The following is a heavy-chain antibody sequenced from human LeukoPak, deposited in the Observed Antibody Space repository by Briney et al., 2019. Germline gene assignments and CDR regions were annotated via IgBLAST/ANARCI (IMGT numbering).Heavy chain of an antibody. CDR1: GFTFSSYA. Sequence: HSGGSLRLSCAASGFTFSSYAMHWVRQAPGKELEWVAVISYDGSNKYYADSVKGRFTISRDNAKNSLYLQMNSLRAEDTAVYYCARDRGKPTYWGQGTLVIVSS. D-gene: IGHD3-10*01. CDR2: ISYDGSNK. CDR3: ARDRGKPTY. J-gene: IGHJ4*02. V-gene: IGHV3-30-3*01.